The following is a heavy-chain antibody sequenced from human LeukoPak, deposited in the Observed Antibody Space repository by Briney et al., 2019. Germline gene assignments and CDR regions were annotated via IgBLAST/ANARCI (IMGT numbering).Heavy chain of an antibody. Sequence: SETLSLTCTVSGGSISSGSYYWSWIRQPAGKGLELIGRIFTSGRTNYNPSLKSRVTISLDTSKNQFSLKLSSVTAADTAVYYCARSYYYDSSGYYPGVGDYYYYYMDVWGKGTTVTVSS. J-gene: IGHJ6*03. CDR1: GGSISSGSYY. V-gene: IGHV4-61*02. CDR2: IFTSGRT. D-gene: IGHD3-22*01. CDR3: ARSYYYDSSGYYPGVGDYYYYYMDV.